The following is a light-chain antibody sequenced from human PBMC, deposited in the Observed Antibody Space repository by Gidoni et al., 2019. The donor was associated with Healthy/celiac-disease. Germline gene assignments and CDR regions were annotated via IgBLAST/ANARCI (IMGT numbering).Light chain of an antibody. CDR3: QSADSSGTPV. V-gene: IGLV3-25*02. CDR2: KDS. CDR1: ALPKQY. J-gene: IGLJ2*01. Sequence: SYELTQPPSVSVPPGQTARITCSGDALPKQYAYWYQQKPGQAPVLVIYKDSERPSGIPERFSGSSSGTTVTLTISGVQAEDEADYYCQSADSSGTPVFGGGTKLTVL.